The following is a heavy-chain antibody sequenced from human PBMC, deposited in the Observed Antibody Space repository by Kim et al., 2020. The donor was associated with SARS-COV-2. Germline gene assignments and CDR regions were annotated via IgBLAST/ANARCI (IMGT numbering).Heavy chain of an antibody. CDR2: IYTSGST. CDR1: GGSISSYY. CDR3: ARGGIAARRNYYYYYGMDV. J-gene: IGHJ6*02. D-gene: IGHD6-6*01. Sequence: SETLSLTCTVSGGSISSYYWSWIRQPAGKGLEWIGRIYTSGSTNYNPSLKSRVTMSVDTSKNQFSLKLSSVTAADTAVYYCARGGIAARRNYYYYYGMDVWGQGTTVTVSS. V-gene: IGHV4-4*07.